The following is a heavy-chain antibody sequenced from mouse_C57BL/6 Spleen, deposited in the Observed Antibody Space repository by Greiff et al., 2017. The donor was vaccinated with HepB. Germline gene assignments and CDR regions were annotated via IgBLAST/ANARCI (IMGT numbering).Heavy chain of an antibody. V-gene: IGHV1-81*01. CDR2: IYPRSGTT. D-gene: IGHD1-1*01. Sequence: VKLVESGAELARPGASVKLSCKASGYTFTSYGISWVKQRTGQGIEWIGEIYPRSGTTYYNEKFKGKATLTADKSSSTAYMELRSLTSEDSAVYFCARSGTTVDYWGQCTTLTVSS. CDR3: ARSGTTVDY. J-gene: IGHJ2*01. CDR1: GYTFTSYG.